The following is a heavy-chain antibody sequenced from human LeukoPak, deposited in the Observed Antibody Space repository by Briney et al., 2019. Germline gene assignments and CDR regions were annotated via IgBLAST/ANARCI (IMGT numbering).Heavy chain of an antibody. D-gene: IGHD3-22*01. CDR1: GGSFSGYY. CDR2: INHSGST. CDR3: ARVGRRVGLTMIVVVITPHDAFDI. Sequence: ETLTLTCAVYGGSFSGYYWSWIRQPPGKGLEWIGEINHSGSTNYNPSLKSRVTISVDTSKNQFSLKLSSVTAADTAVYYCARVGRRVGLTMIVVVITPHDAFDIWGQGTMVTVSS. V-gene: IGHV4-34*01. J-gene: IGHJ3*02.